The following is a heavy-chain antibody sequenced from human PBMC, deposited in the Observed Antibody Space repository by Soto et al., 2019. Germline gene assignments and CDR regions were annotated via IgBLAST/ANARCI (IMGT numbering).Heavy chain of an antibody. J-gene: IGHJ6*02. CDR3: ARSKGVAADYYYGMDV. Sequence: PGESLKISCKGSGYSFTSYWIGWVRQMPGKGLEWMGIIYPGDSDTRYSPSFQGQVTISADKSISTAYLQWSSLKASDTAMYYCARSKGVAADYYYGMDVWGQGTTVTVS. D-gene: IGHD2-15*01. CDR2: IYPGDSDT. CDR1: GYSFTSYW. V-gene: IGHV5-51*01.